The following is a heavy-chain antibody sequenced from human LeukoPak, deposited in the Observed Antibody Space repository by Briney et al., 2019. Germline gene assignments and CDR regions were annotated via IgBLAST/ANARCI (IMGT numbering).Heavy chain of an antibody. V-gene: IGHV3-21*01. CDR2: ISSSSSYI. Sequence: KPGGSLRLSCAASGFTFSSYSMNWVRQAPGKGLEWVSSISSSSSYIYYADSVKGRFTISRDNAKNSLYLQMNSLRAEDTAVYYCARVDTIFGVVIPTFDYWGQGTLVTASS. J-gene: IGHJ4*02. CDR1: GFTFSSYS. CDR3: ARVDTIFGVVIPTFDY. D-gene: IGHD3-3*01.